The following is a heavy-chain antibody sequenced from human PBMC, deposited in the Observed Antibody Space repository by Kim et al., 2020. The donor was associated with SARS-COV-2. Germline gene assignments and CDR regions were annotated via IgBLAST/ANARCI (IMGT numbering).Heavy chain of an antibody. D-gene: IGHD4-4*01. Sequence: YYNPPLQSRVTRSVDTSKSQFSLKLSSVTAADTAVYYCAGRDYTYYFDYWGQGTLVTVSS. CDR3: AGRDYTYYFDY. J-gene: IGHJ4*02. V-gene: IGHV4-39*01.